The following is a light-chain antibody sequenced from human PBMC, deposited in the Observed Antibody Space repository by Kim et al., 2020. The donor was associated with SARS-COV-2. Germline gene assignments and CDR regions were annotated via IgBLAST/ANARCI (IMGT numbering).Light chain of an antibody. V-gene: IGLV1-51*01. J-gene: IGLJ3*02. Sequence: QSVLTQPPSVSAAPGQRVIISCSGSSSNNGKNYVSWYQHLPGTAPKLLIYDSNKRPSGIPARFSGSKSGTSATLDITGLQTGDEADYYCGTWDSSLSGVLFGGGTQLTVL. CDR3: GTWDSSLSGVL. CDR2: DSN. CDR1: SSNNGKNY.